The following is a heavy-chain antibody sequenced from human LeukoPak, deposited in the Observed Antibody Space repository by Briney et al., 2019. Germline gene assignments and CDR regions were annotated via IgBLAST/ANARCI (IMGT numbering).Heavy chain of an antibody. CDR1: GFTFSSYW. V-gene: IGHV3-7*01. Sequence: GGSLRLSCAASGFTFSSYWMTWVRQAPGKGLEWVANIDQDGSEKYYVDSVKGRFTISRDNAKNSLYLQMNGLRVEDTAVYYCARELRSYYMDVWGKGTTVTVSS. D-gene: IGHD3-3*01. J-gene: IGHJ6*03. CDR3: ARELRSYYMDV. CDR2: IDQDGSEK.